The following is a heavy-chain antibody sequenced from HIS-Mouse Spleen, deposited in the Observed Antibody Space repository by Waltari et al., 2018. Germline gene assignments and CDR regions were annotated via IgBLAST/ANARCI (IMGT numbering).Heavy chain of an antibody. CDR3: AKASSGWLDY. V-gene: IGHV3-30*18. Sequence: QVQLVESGGGVVQPGRSLRLSCAASGFTFSRSGMPWVRQAPGKGLEWVAVISYDGSNKYYADSVKGRFTISRDNSKNTLYLQMNSLRAEDTAVYYCAKASSGWLDYWGQGTLVTVSS. J-gene: IGHJ4*02. D-gene: IGHD6-19*01. CDR1: GFTFSRSG. CDR2: ISYDGSNK.